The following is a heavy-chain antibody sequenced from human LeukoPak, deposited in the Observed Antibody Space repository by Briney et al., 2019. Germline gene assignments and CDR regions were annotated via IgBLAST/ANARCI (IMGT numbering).Heavy chain of an antibody. D-gene: IGHD3-9*01. J-gene: IGHJ6*03. Sequence: SETLSLTCTVSGGSICSYYWSWIRQRAGKGLEWIGRIYTSGSTYYNPSLKSRVTISVDTSKNQFSLKLSSVTAADTAVYYCARLQSYYDILTGYHDYYYYMDVWGKGTTVTISS. V-gene: IGHV4-59*05. CDR2: IYTSGST. CDR1: GGSICSYY. CDR3: ARLQSYYDILTGYHDYYYYMDV.